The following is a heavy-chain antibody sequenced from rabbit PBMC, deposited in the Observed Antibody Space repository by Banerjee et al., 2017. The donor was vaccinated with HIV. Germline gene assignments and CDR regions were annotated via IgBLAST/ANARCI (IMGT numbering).Heavy chain of an antibody. J-gene: IGHJ4*01. CDR2: ISAGSSGST. Sequence: CWVRQAPGSGLEWIACISAGSSGSTYYASWAKGRFTISKTSSTTVTLQMTSLTAADTATYFCARIYIGDRGRLWGPGTLVTVS. D-gene: IGHD2-1*01. CDR3: ARIYIGDRGRL. V-gene: IGHV1S40*01.